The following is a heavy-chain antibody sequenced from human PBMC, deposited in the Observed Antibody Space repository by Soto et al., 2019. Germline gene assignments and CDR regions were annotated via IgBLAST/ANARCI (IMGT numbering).Heavy chain of an antibody. Sequence: GGSLRLSCAASGFRFSDFAMTWVRQAPGKGLEWVAVISYDGSNKYYADSVKGRFTISRDSSKNTLYLQMNSLRAEDTAVYYCAKDLDSSSWYSQTALDYWGQGTLVTVSS. CDR3: AKDLDSSSWYSQTALDY. D-gene: IGHD6-13*01. CDR2: ISYDGSNK. CDR1: GFRFSDFA. V-gene: IGHV3-30*18. J-gene: IGHJ4*02.